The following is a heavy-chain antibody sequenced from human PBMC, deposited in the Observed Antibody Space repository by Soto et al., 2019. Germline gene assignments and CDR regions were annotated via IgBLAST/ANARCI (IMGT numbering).Heavy chain of an antibody. V-gene: IGHV3-74*01. J-gene: IGHJ6*02. CDR1: GFTVSSDW. Sequence: EVQLVESGGGLVQPGGSLRLSCAASGFTVSSDWMHWVLQAPGKGLVWVSRINSHGSSTSYAVSVKGRFTISSDNAQNPLYLPMNSLRAGGTAVYYCASVDYGFYYYYGIDVWGQGTTVTVSS. D-gene: IGHD3-10*01. CDR2: INSHGSST. CDR3: ASVDYGFYYYYGIDV.